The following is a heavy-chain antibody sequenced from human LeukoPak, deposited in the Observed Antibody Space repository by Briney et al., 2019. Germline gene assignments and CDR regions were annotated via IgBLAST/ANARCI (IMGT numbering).Heavy chain of an antibody. CDR1: GGSISSGGYY. Sequence: PSQTLSLTCTVSGGSISSGGYYWSWIRQHPGKGLEWIGYIYYSGSTYYNPSLKSRVTISVDTSKNQFSLKLSSVTATDTAVYYCARGEWFGELLYAFDIWGQGTMVTVSS. V-gene: IGHV4-31*03. CDR2: IYYSGST. J-gene: IGHJ3*02. CDR3: ARGEWFGELLYAFDI. D-gene: IGHD3-10*01.